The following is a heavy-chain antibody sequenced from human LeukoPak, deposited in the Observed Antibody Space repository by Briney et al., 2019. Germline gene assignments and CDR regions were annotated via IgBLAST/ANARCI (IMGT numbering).Heavy chain of an antibody. D-gene: IGHD2-8*01. CDR1: GGSISSYY. CDR2: IYYSGST. V-gene: IGHV4-59*08. CDR3: ASGGYCTNGVCYVYDYFDS. J-gene: IGHJ4*02. Sequence: SETLSLTCTVSGGSISSYYWSWIRQPPGKGLEWIGYIYYSGSTNYNPSLKSRVTISVDTSKNQFSLKLSSVTAADTAVYYCASGGYCTNGVCYVYDYFDSWGQGTLVTVSS.